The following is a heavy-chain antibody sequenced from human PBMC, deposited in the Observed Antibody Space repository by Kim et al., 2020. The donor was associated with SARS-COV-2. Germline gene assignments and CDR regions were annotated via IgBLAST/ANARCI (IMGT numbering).Heavy chain of an antibody. CDR1: GFTFSSYW. J-gene: IGHJ4*02. Sequence: GGSLRLSCAASGFTFSSYWMTWVRQAPGKGLEWVANIKQDGSDKYYVDSVKGRFTIFRDNAKNSLYLQMSSLRAEDTAVYYCVRDGGGFDYWGQGTLVTVSS. CDR3: VRDGGGFDY. CDR2: IKQDGSDK. V-gene: IGHV3-7*03.